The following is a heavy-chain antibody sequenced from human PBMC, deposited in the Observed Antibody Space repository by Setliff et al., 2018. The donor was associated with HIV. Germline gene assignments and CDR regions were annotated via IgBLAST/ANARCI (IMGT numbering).Heavy chain of an antibody. J-gene: IGHJ6*02. CDR2: ISSSSSYI. V-gene: IGHV3-21*01. CDR3: AKDRWDSGGYYYYGMDV. Sequence: PGGSLRLSCAASGFTFSSYSMNWVRQAPGKGLEWVSSISSSSSYIYYADSVKGRFTISRDNAKNSLYLQMNSLRAEDTAVYYCAKDRWDSGGYYYYGMDVWGQGTTVTVSS. CDR1: GFTFSSYS. D-gene: IGHD3-10*01.